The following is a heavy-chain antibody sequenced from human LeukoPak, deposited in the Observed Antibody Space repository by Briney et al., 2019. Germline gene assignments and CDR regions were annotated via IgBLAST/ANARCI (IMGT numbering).Heavy chain of an antibody. D-gene: IGHD3-10*01. CDR2: IRYDGSNK. J-gene: IGHJ4*02. V-gene: IGHV3-30*02. CDR3: AKIGGTYYYGSGSSQFDY. CDR1: GFTFSSYG. Sequence: GESLKISCAASGFTFSSYGMHWVRQAPGKGLEWVAFIRYDGSNKYYADSVKGRFTISRDNSKNTLYLQMNSLRAEDTAVYYCAKIGGTYYYGSGSSQFDYWGQGTLVTVSS.